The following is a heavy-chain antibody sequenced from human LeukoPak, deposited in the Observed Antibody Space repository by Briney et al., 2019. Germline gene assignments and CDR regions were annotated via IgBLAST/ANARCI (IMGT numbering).Heavy chain of an antibody. CDR2: ISAYNGNT. Sequence: ASVKVSCKASGYTFTNYGISWVRQAPGQGLEWMGWISAYNGNTNYAQKLQGRVTMTTDTSTSTAYMELRRLRADDTAVYYCARDWQSSGYAQAYNWFDPWGQGTLVTVSS. J-gene: IGHJ5*02. V-gene: IGHV1-18*01. CDR1: GYTFTNYG. D-gene: IGHD6-13*01. CDR3: ARDWQSSGYAQAYNWFDP.